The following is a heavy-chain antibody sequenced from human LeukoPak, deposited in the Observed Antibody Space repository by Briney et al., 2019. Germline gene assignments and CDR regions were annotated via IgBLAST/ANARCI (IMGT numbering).Heavy chain of an antibody. D-gene: IGHD3-10*01. CDR2: INPDGSTT. CDR3: GRTTMVRGGRYYYYGMDV. J-gene: IGHJ6*02. Sequence: GGSLRLSCVASEFTFSIYWIHWVRHAPGKGLVWVSRINPDGSTTDYADSVKGRFTISRDNAKNTLYLQMNSLRAEDTAVYYCGRTTMVRGGRYYYYGMDVWGQGATVTVSS. V-gene: IGHV3-74*01. CDR1: EFTFSIYW.